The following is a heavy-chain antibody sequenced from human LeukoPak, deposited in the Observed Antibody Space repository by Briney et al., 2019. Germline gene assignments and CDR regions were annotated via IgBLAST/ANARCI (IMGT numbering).Heavy chain of an antibody. J-gene: IGHJ4*02. Sequence: PSETLSLTCTVSGGSISSSSYYWGWIRQPPGKGLEWIGSIYYSGSTYYNPSLKSRDTISVDTSKNQFSLKLSSVTAADTAVYYCATWDGWYREYWGLGTLVTVSS. D-gene: IGHD6-19*01. V-gene: IGHV4-39*01. CDR1: GGSISSSSYY. CDR3: ATWDGWYREY. CDR2: IYYSGST.